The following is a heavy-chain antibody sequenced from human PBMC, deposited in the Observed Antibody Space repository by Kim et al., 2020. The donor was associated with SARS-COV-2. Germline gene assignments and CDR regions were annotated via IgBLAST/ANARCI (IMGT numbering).Heavy chain of an antibody. Sequence: GESLKISCKGSGYSFTSYWIDWVRQMPGKGLEWMGIIYPGDSDTRYSPSFQGQVTISADKSISTAYLQWSSLKASDTAMYYCARQGGDGYNDNYYGMDVWGQGTTVTVSS. CDR1: GYSFTSYW. CDR3: ARQGGDGYNDNYYGMDV. J-gene: IGHJ6*02. V-gene: IGHV5-51*01. CDR2: IYPGDSDT. D-gene: IGHD3-16*01.